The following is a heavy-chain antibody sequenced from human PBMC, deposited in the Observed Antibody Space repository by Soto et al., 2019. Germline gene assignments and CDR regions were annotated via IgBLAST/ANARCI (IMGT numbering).Heavy chain of an antibody. CDR3: ARGTPTYDILTGYYTPGYFDY. J-gene: IGHJ4*02. CDR2: IWADGSNV. V-gene: IGHV3-33*01. CDR1: GCTFSSHG. D-gene: IGHD3-9*01. Sequence: PGGSLSLSCAASGCTFSSHGIHWVRQAPGKGLEWVAFIWADGSNVEYADSVKGRFTISRDSSKNTVDLQMNSLRAEDTAVYSCARGTPTYDILTGYYTPGYFDYWGQGTLVTVSS.